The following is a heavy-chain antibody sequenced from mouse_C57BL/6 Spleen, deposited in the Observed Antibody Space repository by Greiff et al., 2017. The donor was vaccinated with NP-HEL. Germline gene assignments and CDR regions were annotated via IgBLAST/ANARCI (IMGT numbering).Heavy chain of an antibody. Sequence: VQLQQSGPELVKPGASVKISCKASGYAFSSSWMNWVQQRPGKGLEWIGRIYPGDGDTNYNGKFTGKATLTADKSSSTAYMQLSSLTSEDSAVYFCARRGDDYFDYWGQGTTLTVSS. CDR2: IYPGDGDT. J-gene: IGHJ2*01. CDR3: ARRGDDYFDY. D-gene: IGHD3-3*01. CDR1: GYAFSSSW. V-gene: IGHV1-82*01.